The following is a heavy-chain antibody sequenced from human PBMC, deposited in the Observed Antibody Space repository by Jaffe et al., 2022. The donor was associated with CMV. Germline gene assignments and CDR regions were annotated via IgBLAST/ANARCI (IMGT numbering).Heavy chain of an antibody. CDR2: IYYSGNT. V-gene: IGHV4-39*01. D-gene: IGHD2-21*02. J-gene: IGHJ4*02. Sequence: QLQLQESGPGLVKPSETLSLTCTVSGGSISSSNYFWGWVRQPPGKGLEWIGNIYYSGNTYYNPSLKSRVTISVDTSKNQFSLKVSSVTAADTAVYYCARTFGDAHHFDYWGQGTLVTVSS. CDR1: GGSISSSNYF. CDR3: ARTFGDAHHFDY.